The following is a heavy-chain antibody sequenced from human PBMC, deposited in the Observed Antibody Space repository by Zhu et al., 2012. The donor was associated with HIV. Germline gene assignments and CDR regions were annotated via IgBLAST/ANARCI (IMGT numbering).Heavy chain of an antibody. CDR1: GFRFGSYA. D-gene: IGHD3-10*01. J-gene: IGHJ6*03. CDR2: ISWSGEAT. V-gene: IGHV3-43*01. CDR3: AKGAAANYHYYYYMDV. Sequence: EVQLVESGGNVIQPGGSLRLSCAASGFRFGSYAMHWVRQAPGKGLEWISLISWSGEATYYTGSVEGRFTISRDNSKNSLYLQMNSLRPEDTALYYCAKGAAANYHYYYYMDVWGKGTTVPRLL.